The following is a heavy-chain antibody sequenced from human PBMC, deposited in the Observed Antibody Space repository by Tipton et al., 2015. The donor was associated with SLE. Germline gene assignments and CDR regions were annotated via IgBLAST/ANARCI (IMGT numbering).Heavy chain of an antibody. CDR2: IYYSGST. D-gene: IGHD3-22*01. CDR3: ARGHYYDSSGYYYYYGMDV. V-gene: IGHV4-39*07. Sequence: GSLRLSCTVSGGSIRSSSYYWGWIRQPPGKGLEWIGSIYYSGSTYYNPSLKSRVTISVDTSKSQFSLKLSSVTAADTAVYYCARGHYYDSSGYYYYYGMDVWGQGTTVTVSS. J-gene: IGHJ6*02. CDR1: GGSIRSSSYY.